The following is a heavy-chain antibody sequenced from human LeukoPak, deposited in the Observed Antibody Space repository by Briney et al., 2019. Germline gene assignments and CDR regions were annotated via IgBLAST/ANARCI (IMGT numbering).Heavy chain of an antibody. V-gene: IGHV1-24*01. J-gene: IGHJ5*02. D-gene: IGHD2-2*01. Sequence: ASVKVSCKVSGYTLTELSMHWVRQAPGKGLEWMGGFDPEDGETIYAQRFQGRVTTTEDTSTDTAYMELSSLRSEDTAVYYCATDTAYCSSTSCYNWFDPWGQGTLVTVSS. CDR3: ATDTAYCSSTSCYNWFDP. CDR1: GYTLTELS. CDR2: FDPEDGET.